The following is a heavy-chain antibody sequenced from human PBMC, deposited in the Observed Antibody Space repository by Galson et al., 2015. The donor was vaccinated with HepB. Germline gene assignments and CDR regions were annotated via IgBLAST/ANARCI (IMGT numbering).Heavy chain of an antibody. CDR1: GFTFSSYD. Sequence: SLRLSCAASGFTFSSYDMNWVRQAPGKGLEWLSAISSTSTYIYYADSVKGRFTISRDNAKNSLYLQMNSLRADDTAVYYCARGGASSWGLSISWGQGTLVTVSS. CDR3: ARGGASSWGLSIS. CDR2: ISSTSTYI. J-gene: IGHJ5*02. V-gene: IGHV3-21*01. D-gene: IGHD6-13*01.